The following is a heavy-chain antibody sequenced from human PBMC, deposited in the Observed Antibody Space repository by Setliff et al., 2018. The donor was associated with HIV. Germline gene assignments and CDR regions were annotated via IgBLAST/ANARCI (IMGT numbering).Heavy chain of an antibody. J-gene: IGHJ6*03. CDR2: MKSKTDGGTT. D-gene: IGHD3-16*02. V-gene: IGHV3-15*07. CDR1: GFTFSNAW. Sequence: PGGSLRLSCAASGFTFSNAWMNWVRQAPGKGLEWVGRMKSKTDGGTTDYAAPVKGRFTISRDDSKSTLYLQMNSLTAEDTAVYYCARDPRASYLSYYYYHYLDVWGKGTTVTVS. CDR3: ARDPRASYLSYYYYHYLDV.